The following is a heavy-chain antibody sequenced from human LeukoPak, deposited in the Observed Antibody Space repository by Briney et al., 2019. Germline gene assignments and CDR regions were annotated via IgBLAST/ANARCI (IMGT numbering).Heavy chain of an antibody. Sequence: SGTLSLTCTVSGGSISSYYWSWIRQPAGKGLEWIGRIYTSGSTNYNPSLKSRVTISVDTSKNQFSLKLSSVTAADTAVYYCARNPRWYYDSSGYYQKDYYYYYMDVWGKGTTVTVS. V-gene: IGHV4-4*07. CDR2: IYTSGST. D-gene: IGHD3-22*01. CDR1: GGSISSYY. J-gene: IGHJ6*03. CDR3: ARNPRWYYDSSGYYQKDYYYYYMDV.